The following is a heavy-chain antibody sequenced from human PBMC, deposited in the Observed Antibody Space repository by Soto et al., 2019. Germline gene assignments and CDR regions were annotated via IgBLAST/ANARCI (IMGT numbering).Heavy chain of an antibody. V-gene: IGHV3-30*18. CDR2: ISYHGSDK. CDR1: GFTFSNYG. CDR3: AKDHLTTTVTTVGY. Sequence: QVQLVESGGGVVQPGRSLRLSCAASGFTFSNYGTHRVRQAPGKGLEWVAVISYHGSDKYYADSVKGRFTISRDNSKNTLYLQMDSLIAEDTAVYYCAKDHLTTTVTTVGYWGQGTLVTVSS. D-gene: IGHD4-17*01. J-gene: IGHJ4*02.